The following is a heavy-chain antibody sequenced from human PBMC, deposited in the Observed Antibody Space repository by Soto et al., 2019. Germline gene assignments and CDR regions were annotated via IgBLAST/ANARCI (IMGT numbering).Heavy chain of an antibody. D-gene: IGHD5-18*01. Sequence: QVQLVQSGAEVKKPGASVKVSCKASGYTFSSYDSNWVRQATGQGLEWIGWMNPTSGNTGYAQKFQGRVTMTRNTSISTAYMDLSSLRSEDTALYYCARGWGYNGFIEVWGNGSTVTVSS. CDR2: MNPTSGNT. CDR3: ARGWGYNGFIEV. CDR1: GYTFSSYD. J-gene: IGHJ6*03. V-gene: IGHV1-8*01.